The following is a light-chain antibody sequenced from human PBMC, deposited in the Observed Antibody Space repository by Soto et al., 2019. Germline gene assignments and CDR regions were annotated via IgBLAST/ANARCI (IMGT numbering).Light chain of an antibody. J-gene: IGKJ1*01. V-gene: IGKV3-15*01. CDR3: QQYKNWPWT. CDR2: GAS. CDR1: QTVSSN. Sequence: EIVMTQSPATLSVSPGERATLSCRASQTVSSNLAWYLQKPGQAPRLVMYGASTRATGIPARFSGSGSGTGFTLTISGLQSEDLAVYYCQQYKNWPWTFGQGTKVDIK.